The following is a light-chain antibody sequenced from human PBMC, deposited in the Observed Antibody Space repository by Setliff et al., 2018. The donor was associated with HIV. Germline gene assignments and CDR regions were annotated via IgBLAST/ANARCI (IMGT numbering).Light chain of an antibody. V-gene: IGLV2-14*01. Sequence: QSALTQPASVSGSPGQSITISRTGTSSDVGGYNYVSWYQQHPGKAPKLMIYDVSNRPSGVSNRFSGSKSGNTASLTISGLQAEDEADYYCSSYTSSSTLGFGTGTKVTVL. CDR3: SSYTSSSTLG. J-gene: IGLJ1*01. CDR1: SSDVGGYNY. CDR2: DVS.